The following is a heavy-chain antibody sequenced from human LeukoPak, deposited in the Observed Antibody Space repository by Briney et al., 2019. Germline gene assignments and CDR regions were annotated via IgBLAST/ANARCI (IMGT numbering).Heavy chain of an antibody. CDR3: ARGPPYGSGNLDP. V-gene: IGHV4-34*01. Sequence: PSETLSLTCAVYGGSFSGYYWSWIRQPPGKGLEWIGEINHSGSTNYNPSLKSRVTISVDTSKNQFSLKLSSVTAADTAVYYCARGPPYGSGNLDPWGQGTLVTVSS. J-gene: IGHJ5*02. D-gene: IGHD3-10*01. CDR2: INHSGST. CDR1: GGSFSGYY.